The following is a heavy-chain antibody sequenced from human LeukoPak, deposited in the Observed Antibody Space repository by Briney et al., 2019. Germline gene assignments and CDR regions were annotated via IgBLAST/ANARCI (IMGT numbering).Heavy chain of an antibody. Sequence: GGSLRLSCAASGFTFSSYSMNWVRQAPGKGLEWVSSIGSTNSYIYYADSVKGRFTISRDDAKNSLYLQMNSLRAEDTAVYYCAREGSSEIAFWGQGTLVTVSS. J-gene: IGHJ4*02. CDR2: IGSTNSYI. CDR1: GFTFSSYS. D-gene: IGHD6-6*01. CDR3: AREGSSEIAF. V-gene: IGHV3-21*01.